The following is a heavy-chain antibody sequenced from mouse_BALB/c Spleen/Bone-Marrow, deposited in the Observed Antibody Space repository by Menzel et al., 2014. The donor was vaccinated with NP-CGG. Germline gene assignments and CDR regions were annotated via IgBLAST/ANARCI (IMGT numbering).Heavy chain of an antibody. D-gene: IGHD4-1*01. Sequence: EVMLVESGGGLVQPGGSRKLSCAASGFTFSSFGMHWVRQAPERGLEWAAYISSGSGTIFYADTVKGRFTISRDNPKNXLFLQITSLRSEDSAMYYCARGGNWGDFDYWGQGTTLTVSS. CDR3: ARGGNWGDFDY. CDR1: GFTFSSFG. V-gene: IGHV5-17*02. J-gene: IGHJ2*01. CDR2: ISSGSGTI.